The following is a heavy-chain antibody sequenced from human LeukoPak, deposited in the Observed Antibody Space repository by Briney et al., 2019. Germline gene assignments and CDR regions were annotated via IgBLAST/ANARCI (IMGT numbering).Heavy chain of an antibody. CDR1: GFTFSSYS. Sequence: GGSLRLSCAASGFTFSSYSMNWVRQAPGKGLEWVSSISSSSSYIYYADSVKGRFTISRDNAKNSLYLQMNSLRAEDTAVYYCASLYGTGSGSYPDDYWGQGTLVTVSS. CDR2: ISSSSSYI. V-gene: IGHV3-21*01. D-gene: IGHD3-10*01. J-gene: IGHJ4*02. CDR3: ASLYGTGSGSYPDDY.